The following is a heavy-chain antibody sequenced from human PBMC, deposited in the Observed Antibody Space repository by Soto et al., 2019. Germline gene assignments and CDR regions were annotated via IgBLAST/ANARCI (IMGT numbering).Heavy chain of an antibody. V-gene: IGHV3-74*01. J-gene: IGHJ3*02. CDR1: AFTLSSYR. CDR3: ARVPRFAFDI. CDR2: INSDGSST. Sequence: GGSLRLSCAASAFTLSSYRMHWVRQAPGKGLVWVSRINSDGSSTSYADSVKGRFTISRDNAKNTLYLQMNSLRAEDTAVYYCARVPRFAFDIWGQGTMVTVSS.